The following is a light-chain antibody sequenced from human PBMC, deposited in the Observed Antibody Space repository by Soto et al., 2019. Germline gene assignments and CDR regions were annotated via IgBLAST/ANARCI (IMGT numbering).Light chain of an antibody. Sequence: EIVMTQSPATLSVSPGERATLSCRASQSVNSNLAWYRQKPGQAPRLLISDASTRATGVPARFSGSESGTEVNLTISSLQSEDCGICYCQQYNFWPPLTFGGGTKVEIK. CDR3: QQYNFWPPLT. J-gene: IGKJ4*02. CDR2: DAS. V-gene: IGKV3-15*01. CDR1: QSVNSN.